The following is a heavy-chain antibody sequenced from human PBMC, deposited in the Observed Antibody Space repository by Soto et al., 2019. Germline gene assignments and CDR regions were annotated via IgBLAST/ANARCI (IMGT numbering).Heavy chain of an antibody. CDR2: ISGRGHMT. J-gene: IGHJ2*01. Sequence: EAQLLESGGRSVPPGGSLRLSCAASGFNFRSYAMNWVRQAPGKGLDWVSGISGRGHMTFYADSVRGRFTISRDNSKNTVYLQMNSLRPEDTALYYCAKDLGFSGYDFDWYFDLWGRGTLVTVSS. V-gene: IGHV3-23*01. CDR3: AKDLGFSGYDFDWYFDL. D-gene: IGHD5-12*01. CDR1: GFNFRSYA.